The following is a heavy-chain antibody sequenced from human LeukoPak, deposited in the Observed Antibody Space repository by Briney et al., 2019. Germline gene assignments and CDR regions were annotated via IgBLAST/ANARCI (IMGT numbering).Heavy chain of an antibody. Sequence: PGGSLGLSCVGSRFPPRKYAMSWVRQAPGKGLEWVSGISGSGGSKYYADSVRGRFTITRDNSKDTLFLQMSSLRADETAKYYCAKEPEPFLEWHFDNWGQGTLVIVSS. CDR3: AKEPEPFLEWHFDN. CDR1: RFPPRKYA. V-gene: IGHV3-23*01. CDR2: ISGSGGSK. J-gene: IGHJ4*02. D-gene: IGHD3-3*02.